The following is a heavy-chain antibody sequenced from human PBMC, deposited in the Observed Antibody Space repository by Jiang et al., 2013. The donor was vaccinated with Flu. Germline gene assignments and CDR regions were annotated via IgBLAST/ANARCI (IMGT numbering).Heavy chain of an antibody. CDR1: GFTFSSYA. V-gene: IGHV3-23*01. J-gene: IGHJ4*02. CDR2: ISDSGGST. Sequence: VQLLESGGGLVQPGGSLRLSCAASGFTFSSYAMSWVRQAPGKGLEWVSAISDSGGSTYYADSVKGRFTISRDNSKNTLHLQMNSLRAEDTAVYYCARRDSSGWYHPDYWGQGTLVTVSS. CDR3: ARRDSSGWYHPDY. D-gene: IGHD6-19*01.